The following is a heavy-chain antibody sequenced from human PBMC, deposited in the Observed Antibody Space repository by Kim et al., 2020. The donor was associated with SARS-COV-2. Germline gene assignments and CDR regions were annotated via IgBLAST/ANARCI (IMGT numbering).Heavy chain of an antibody. D-gene: IGHD3-22*01. CDR1: GFTFSSYS. CDR3: ARDMYYYDSSGYYKNFDFDY. V-gene: IGHV3-21*01. CDR2: ISSSSSYI. Sequence: GGSLRLSCAASGFTFSSYSMNWVRQAPGKGLEWVSSISSSSSYIYYADSVKGRFTISRDNAKNSLYLQMNSLRAEDTAVYYCARDMYYYDSSGYYKNFDFDYWGQGTLVTVSS. J-gene: IGHJ4*02.